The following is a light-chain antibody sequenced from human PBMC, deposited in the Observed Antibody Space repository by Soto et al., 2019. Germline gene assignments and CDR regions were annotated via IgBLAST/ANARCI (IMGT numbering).Light chain of an antibody. V-gene: IGKV3-15*01. CDR3: QQYNNWPLT. Sequence: EIVMTQSPATLSVSPGERATLSCRASQSVNSNLAWYQQKPGQAPRLLIYGESTRATGIPARFSGSGSGTEFTLTIGSLQSEDFAVYYCQQYNNWPLTFGGGTKV. CDR2: GES. J-gene: IGKJ4*01. CDR1: QSVNSN.